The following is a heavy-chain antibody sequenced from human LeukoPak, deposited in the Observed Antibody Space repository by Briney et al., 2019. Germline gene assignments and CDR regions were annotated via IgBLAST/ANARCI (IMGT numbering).Heavy chain of an antibody. Sequence: GASVKVSCKASGYTFTSSDINWVRQVAGQGLEWVGWINPNSGRTGYAQKFQGRVTMTANTSISTAYMELSSLRFDDTAVYYCARGRSGLAAAGTYDYWGQGTLITVSS. CDR3: ARGRSGLAAAGTYDY. V-gene: IGHV1-8*01. CDR2: INPNSGRT. J-gene: IGHJ4*02. D-gene: IGHD6-13*01. CDR1: GYTFTSSD.